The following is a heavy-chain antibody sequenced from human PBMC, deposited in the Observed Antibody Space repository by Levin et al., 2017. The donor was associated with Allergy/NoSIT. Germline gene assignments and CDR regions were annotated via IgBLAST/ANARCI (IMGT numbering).Heavy chain of an antibody. D-gene: IGHD3-22*01. CDR3: ARRFRDSSGPGDAFDI. Sequence: GGSLRLSCKGSGSSFTSYWIGWVRQMPGKGLEWMGIIYPGDSDTRYSPSFQGQVTISADKSISTAYLQWSSLKASDTAMYYCARRFRDSSGPGDAFDIWGQGTMVTVSS. J-gene: IGHJ3*02. V-gene: IGHV5-51*01. CDR2: IYPGDSDT. CDR1: GSSFTSYW.